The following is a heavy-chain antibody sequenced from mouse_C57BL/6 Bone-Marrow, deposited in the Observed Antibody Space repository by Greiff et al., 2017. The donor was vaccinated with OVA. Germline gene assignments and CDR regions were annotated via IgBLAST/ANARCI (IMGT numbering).Heavy chain of an antibody. CDR3: ARMGGTY. CDR2: IYPGDGDT. Sequence: VKLMESGPELVKPGASVKISCKASGYAFSSSWMNWVKQRPGKGLEWIGRIYPGDGDTNYNGKFKGKATLTADKSSSTAYMQLSSLTSEDSAVYFCARMGGTYWGQGTTLTVSS. J-gene: IGHJ2*01. CDR1: GYAFSSSW. V-gene: IGHV1-82*01.